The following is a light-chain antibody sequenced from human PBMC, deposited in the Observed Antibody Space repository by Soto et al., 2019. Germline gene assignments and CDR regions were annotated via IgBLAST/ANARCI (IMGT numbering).Light chain of an antibody. Sequence: EVVMTQSPATLSVSPGERATLSCRSSESVSANLAWYQQKPGQAPTLLIIGASTRATGIPARFRVSGSGTEFTLTISSLQSEDFAVYYCQQYNNWPRTFGQGTKVEL. CDR3: QQYNNWPRT. V-gene: IGKV3-15*01. J-gene: IGKJ1*01. CDR1: ESVSAN. CDR2: GAS.